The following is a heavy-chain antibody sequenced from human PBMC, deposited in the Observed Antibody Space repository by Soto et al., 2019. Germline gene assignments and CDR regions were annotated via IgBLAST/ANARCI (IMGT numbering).Heavy chain of an antibody. CDR3: ARDRWRYGIDYFDY. J-gene: IGHJ4*02. CDR2: IKQDGSEK. D-gene: IGHD5-18*01. V-gene: IGHV3-7*03. CDR1: GFTFSSYW. Sequence: EVQLVESGGGLVQPGGSLRLSCAASGFTFSSYWMSWVRQAPGKGLEWVANIKQDGSEKYYVDSVKGRFTISRDNAKNSLYLQMNSLRAEDTAVYYCARDRWRYGIDYFDYWGQGTLVTVSS.